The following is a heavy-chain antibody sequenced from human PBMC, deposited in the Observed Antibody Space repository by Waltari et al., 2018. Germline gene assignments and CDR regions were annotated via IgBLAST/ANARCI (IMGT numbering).Heavy chain of an antibody. CDR2: IYHSGST. CDR1: GYSISSGYY. J-gene: IGHJ5*02. V-gene: IGHV4-38-2*01. CDR3: ATLKSDSFNWFDP. Sequence: QVQLQESGPGLVKPSETLSLTCAVSGYSISSGYYWGWLRQPPGKGLEWIGRIYHSGSTYYNPSLKSRVTISVDTSKNQFSLRLSSVTAADTAVYYCATLKSDSFNWFDPWGQGTLVTVSS. D-gene: IGHD3-22*01.